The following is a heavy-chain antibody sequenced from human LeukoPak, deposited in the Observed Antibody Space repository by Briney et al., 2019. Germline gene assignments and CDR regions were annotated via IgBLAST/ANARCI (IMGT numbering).Heavy chain of an antibody. V-gene: IGHV3-23*01. J-gene: IGHJ4*02. CDR3: ARGVGNFRYYFDY. CDR1: GFTFSSYA. D-gene: IGHD2/OR15-2a*01. CDR2: ISGSGGST. Sequence: GGSLRLSCAASGFTFSSYAMHWVRQAPGKGLEWVSAISGSGGSTYYADSVKGRFTISRDNSKNTLYLQMNSLRVEDTAVYYCARGVGNFRYYFDYWGQGTLVTVSS.